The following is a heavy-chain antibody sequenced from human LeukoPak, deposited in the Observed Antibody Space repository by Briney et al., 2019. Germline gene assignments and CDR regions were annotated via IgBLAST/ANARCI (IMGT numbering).Heavy chain of an antibody. D-gene: IGHD6-13*01. Sequence: SETLFLTCTVSGGSISNYYWNWIRQPPGKGLEWIGYIYYSGSTDYNPSLKSRVTISVDTSKNQFSLKLSSVTAADTAVYYCARGRAAAGPSDFDYWGQGTLVTVSS. CDR2: IYYSGST. V-gene: IGHV4-59*01. CDR3: ARGRAAAGPSDFDY. J-gene: IGHJ4*02. CDR1: GGSISNYY.